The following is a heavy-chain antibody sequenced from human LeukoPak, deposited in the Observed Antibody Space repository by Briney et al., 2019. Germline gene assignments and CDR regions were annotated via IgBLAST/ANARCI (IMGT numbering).Heavy chain of an antibody. CDR2: INHSGST. Sequence: SETLSLTCAVYGGSFSGYYWSWIRQPPGKGLEWIGEINHSGSTNYNPSLKSRVTIPVDTSKNQFSLKLSSVTAADTAVYYCARRRYYYYMDVWGKGTTVTVSS. J-gene: IGHJ6*03. CDR1: GGSFSGYY. V-gene: IGHV4-34*01. CDR3: ARRRYYYYMDV.